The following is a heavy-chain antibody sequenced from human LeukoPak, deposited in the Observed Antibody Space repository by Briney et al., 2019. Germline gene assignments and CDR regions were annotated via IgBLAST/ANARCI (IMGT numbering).Heavy chain of an antibody. CDR1: GYTFTSYA. D-gene: IGHD3-16*01. V-gene: IGHV1-3*01. CDR3: AREGRRRGYFDY. J-gene: IGHJ4*02. Sequence: ASVKVSCKASGYTFTSYAMHWVRQAPGQRLEWMGWINAGNGNTKYSQKFQGRVTITRDTSASTAYMELSSLRSEDTAVYYCAREGRRRGYFDYWGQGTLVTVSS. CDR2: INAGNGNT.